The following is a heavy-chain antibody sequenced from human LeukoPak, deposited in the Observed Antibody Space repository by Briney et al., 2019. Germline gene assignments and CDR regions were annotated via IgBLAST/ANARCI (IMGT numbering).Heavy chain of an antibody. Sequence: SETLSLTCTVSGGSISSYYWSWIRQPPGKGLEWIEYIYYSGSTNYNPSLKSRVTISVDTSKNQFSLKLSSVTAADTAVYYCARHVKEFGDQSGMAWGQGTLVTVSS. V-gene: IGHV4-59*08. D-gene: IGHD4-17*01. CDR2: IYYSGST. CDR3: ARHVKEFGDQSGMA. J-gene: IGHJ5*02. CDR1: GGSISSYY.